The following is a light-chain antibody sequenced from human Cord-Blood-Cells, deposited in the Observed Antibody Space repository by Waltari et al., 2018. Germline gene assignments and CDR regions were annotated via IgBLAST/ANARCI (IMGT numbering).Light chain of an antibody. J-gene: IGLJ3*02. CDR1: SSDVGGYNY. Sequence: QSALTQPASVSASPGQSITISCTGTSSDVGGYNYVSWSQQHPGKAPKLMIYDVSKRPSGVSHRFSGSKSGNTASLTISGLQAEDEADYYCSSYTSSSTWVFGGGTKLTVL. CDR2: DVS. CDR3: SSYTSSSTWV. V-gene: IGLV2-14*01.